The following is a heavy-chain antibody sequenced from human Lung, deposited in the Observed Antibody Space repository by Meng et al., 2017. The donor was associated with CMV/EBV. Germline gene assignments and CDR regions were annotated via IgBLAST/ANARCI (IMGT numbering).Heavy chain of an antibody. CDR2: INPNSGGT. J-gene: IGHJ4*02. D-gene: IGHD6-19*01. V-gene: IGHV1-2*02. CDR3: ARDPSNSSGWHAYLDY. CDR1: GYTFTGYY. Sequence: QVQLGQSGAEVKKPGAPVKVSCKASGYTFTGYYMHWVRQAPGQGLEWMGWINPNSGGTNYAQKFQGRVTMTRDTSISTAYMELSRLRSDDTAVYYCARDPSNSSGWHAYLDYWGQGTLVTVSS.